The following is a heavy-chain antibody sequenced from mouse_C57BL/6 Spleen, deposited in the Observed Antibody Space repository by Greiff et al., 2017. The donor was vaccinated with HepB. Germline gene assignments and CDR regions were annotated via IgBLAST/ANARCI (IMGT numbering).Heavy chain of an antibody. CDR1: GFNIKDDY. CDR3: TRYDYDGWFAY. V-gene: IGHV14-4*01. J-gene: IGHJ3*01. CDR2: IDPENGDT. D-gene: IGHD2-4*01. Sequence: VQLQQSGAELVRPGASVKLSCTASGFNIKDDYMHWVKQRPEQGLEWIGWIDPENGDTEYASKFQGKATITADTSSNTAYLQLSSLTSEDTAVYYCTRYDYDGWFAYWGQGTLVTVSA.